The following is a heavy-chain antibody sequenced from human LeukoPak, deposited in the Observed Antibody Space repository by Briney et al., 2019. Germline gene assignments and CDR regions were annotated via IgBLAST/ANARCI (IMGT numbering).Heavy chain of an antibody. Sequence: SETLSLTYAVYGGSFSGYYWSWIRQPPGEGLEWTGEINHSGSTNYNPSLKSRVTISADTSKNQFSLKLSSVTAADTAVYYCARREYYFDYWGQGTLVTVSS. CDR1: GGSFSGYY. J-gene: IGHJ4*02. CDR2: INHSGST. V-gene: IGHV4-34*01. CDR3: ARREYYFDY.